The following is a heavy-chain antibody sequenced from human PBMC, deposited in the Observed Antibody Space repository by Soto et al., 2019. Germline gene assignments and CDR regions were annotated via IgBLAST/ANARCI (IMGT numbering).Heavy chain of an antibody. CDR2: IYYSGST. V-gene: IGHV4-39*01. CDR3: ARQDGNIVVVPAAWGWFDP. CDR1: GGSISSSSYY. D-gene: IGHD2-2*01. Sequence: LSLTCTVSGGSISSSSYYWGWIRQPPGKGLEWIGSIYYSGSTYYNPSLKSRVTISVDTSKNQFSLKLSSVTAADTAVYYCARQDGNIVVVPAAWGWFDPWGQGTLVTVSS. J-gene: IGHJ5*02.